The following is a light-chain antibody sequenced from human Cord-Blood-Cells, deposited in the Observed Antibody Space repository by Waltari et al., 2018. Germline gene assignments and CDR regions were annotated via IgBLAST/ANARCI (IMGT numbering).Light chain of an antibody. CDR1: SSYVVGDNY. CDR3: CSYAGSYSWV. CDR2: YVS. Sequence: QSALTQPRPVSGSPGQSVTISCIGTSSYVVGDNYVAWYQQHPGKTPNLRILYVSKRPSGVPDRFSGSKSGNTASLTISGLQAEDEADYYCCSYAGSYSWVFGGGTKLTVL. J-gene: IGLJ3*02. V-gene: IGLV2-11*01.